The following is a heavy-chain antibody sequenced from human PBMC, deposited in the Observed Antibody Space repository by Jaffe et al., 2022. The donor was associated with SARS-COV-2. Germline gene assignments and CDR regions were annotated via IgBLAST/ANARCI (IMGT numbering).Heavy chain of an antibody. J-gene: IGHJ6*03. CDR2: IIPFFGTA. D-gene: IGHD6-13*01. CDR3: ARAKISSTWYGYYYYFMDV. Sequence: QVQLVQSGAEVKKPGSSVKVSCKASGGTFSSNALSWVRQAPGQGLEWMGGIIPFFGTANYAQKFQGRVTITADEFTSTAYMELSSLRSEDTAMYYCARAKISSTWYGYYYYFMDVWGKGTTVTVSS. CDR1: GGTFSSNA. V-gene: IGHV1-69*01.